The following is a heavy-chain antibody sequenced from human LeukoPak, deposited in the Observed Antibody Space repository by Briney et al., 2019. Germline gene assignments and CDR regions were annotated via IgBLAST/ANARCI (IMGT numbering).Heavy chain of an antibody. CDR2: IQSDGINK. CDR3: ARDPGGSFDY. Sequence: GSLRLSCSASGFTLSSYGMYWLRQAPDQGVEAVAFIQSDGINKHYVDSVKGRFTISRDNSKNTLDLQMNRLRPEDTAVYYCARDPGGSFDYWGQGTLVTVSS. J-gene: IGHJ4*02. CDR1: GFTLSSYG. V-gene: IGHV3-30*02. D-gene: IGHD1-26*01.